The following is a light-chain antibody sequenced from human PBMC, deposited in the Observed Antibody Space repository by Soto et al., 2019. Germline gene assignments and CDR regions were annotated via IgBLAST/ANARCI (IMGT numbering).Light chain of an antibody. CDR1: KLGDKY. V-gene: IGLV3-1*01. CDR2: QNV. CDR3: QAWDSSTAGVV. J-gene: IGLJ2*01. Sequence: SYELTQPPSVSVSPGQTASITCSGAKLGDKYACWYQQKPGQSPVLVIYQNVKRPSGIPERFSGSNSGNTATLTISGTQAMDEADYFCQAWDSSTAGVVFGGGTKVTVL.